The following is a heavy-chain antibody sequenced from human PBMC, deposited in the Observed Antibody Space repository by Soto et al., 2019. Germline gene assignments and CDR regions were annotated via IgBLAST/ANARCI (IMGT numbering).Heavy chain of an antibody. CDR1: GYTLTELS. J-gene: IGHJ6*02. CDR3: ATDSRSSGWYRVDHPSYGMDV. Sequence: GASVKVSCKVSGYTLTELSMHWVRQAPGKGLEWMGGFDPEDGETIYAQKFQGRVTMTEDTSTDTAYMELSSLRSEDTAVYYCATDSRSSGWYRVDHPSYGMDVWG. V-gene: IGHV1-24*01. D-gene: IGHD6-19*01. CDR2: FDPEDGET.